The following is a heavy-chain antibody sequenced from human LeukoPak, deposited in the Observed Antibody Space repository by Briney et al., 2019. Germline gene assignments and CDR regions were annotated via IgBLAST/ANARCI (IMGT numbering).Heavy chain of an antibody. Sequence: ASVKVSCKASGYTFTSYYMHWVRQAPGQGLGWMGIINPSGGSTSYAQKFQGRVTMTRDTSTSTVYMELSSLRSEDTAVYYCARDQTYCSGGSCPPGAFDIWGQGTMVTVSS. CDR1: GYTFTSYY. D-gene: IGHD2-15*01. CDR3: ARDQTYCSGGSCPPGAFDI. CDR2: INPSGGST. J-gene: IGHJ3*02. V-gene: IGHV1-46*01.